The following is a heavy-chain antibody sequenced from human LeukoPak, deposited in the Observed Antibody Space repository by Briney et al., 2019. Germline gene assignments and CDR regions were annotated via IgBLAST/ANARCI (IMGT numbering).Heavy chain of an antibody. D-gene: IGHD5-18*01. CDR2: INHSGST. CDR3: ARGTDTAMVTWYMDV. V-gene: IGHV4-34*01. CDR1: GGSFSGYY. Sequence: PSETLSLTCAVYGGSFSGYYWSWIRQPPGKGLEWIGEINHSGSTNYNPSLKSRVTISVDTSKNQFSLKLSSVTAADTAVYYCARGTDTAMVTWYMDVWGKGTTVTVSS. J-gene: IGHJ6*03.